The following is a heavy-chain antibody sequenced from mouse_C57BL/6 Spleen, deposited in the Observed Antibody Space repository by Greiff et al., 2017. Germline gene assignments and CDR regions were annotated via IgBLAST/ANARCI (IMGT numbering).Heavy chain of an antibody. D-gene: IGHD1-1*01. V-gene: IGHV1-54*01. J-gene: IGHJ2*01. CDR3: ARSPHYYGSSYYFDY. CDR2: INPGSGGT. Sequence: VQLQESGAELVRPGTSVKVSCKASGYAFTNYLIEWVKQRPGQGLEWIGVINPGSGGTNYNEKFKGKATLTADKSSSTAYKQLSSLTSEDSAVYFCARSPHYYGSSYYFDYWGQGTTLTVSS. CDR1: GYAFTNYL.